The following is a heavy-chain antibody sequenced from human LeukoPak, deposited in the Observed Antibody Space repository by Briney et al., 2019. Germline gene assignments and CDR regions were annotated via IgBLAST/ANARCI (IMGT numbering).Heavy chain of an antibody. CDR1: GYTFTSYG. CDR2: ISTYNGNI. V-gene: IGHV1-18*01. Sequence: ASVNVSCKASGYTFTSYGISWVRQAPGQGLEWMGWISTYNGNINYAQKLQGRVTMTTDTSTSTAYMELRSLRSDDTAVYYCARDGRGSYPQDYWGQGTLVTVSS. CDR3: ARDGRGSYPQDY. D-gene: IGHD1-26*01. J-gene: IGHJ4*02.